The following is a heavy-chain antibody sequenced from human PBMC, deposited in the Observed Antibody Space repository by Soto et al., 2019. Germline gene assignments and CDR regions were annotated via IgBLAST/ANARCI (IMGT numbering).Heavy chain of an antibody. CDR3: ASGTRMAAWWFNP. V-gene: IGHV3-20*04. CDR2: VNWNGGST. D-gene: IGHD6-6*01. CDR1: GFTFSSYW. J-gene: IGHJ5*02. Sequence: PGGSLRLSCAASGFTFSSYWMHWVRQAPGKGLEWVSGVNWNGGSTGYADSVKGRFTISRDDAKNSLFLQMNSLRVEDTAVYYCASGTRMAAWWFNPWGLGTLVTVSS.